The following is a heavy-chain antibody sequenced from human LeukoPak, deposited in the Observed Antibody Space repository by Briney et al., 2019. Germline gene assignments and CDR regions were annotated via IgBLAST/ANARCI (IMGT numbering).Heavy chain of an antibody. D-gene: IGHD6-19*01. V-gene: IGHV3-11*01. Sequence: PGGSLRLSCAASGFTFSDYYMSWIRQAPGKGLEWVSYISSSGSTIYYADSVKGRFTISRDNAKSSLYLQMNSLRAEDTAVYYCARDPNPGIAVAGTIWFDPWGQGTLVTVSS. CDR3: ARDPNPGIAVAGTIWFDP. CDR2: ISSSGSTI. J-gene: IGHJ5*02. CDR1: GFTFSDYY.